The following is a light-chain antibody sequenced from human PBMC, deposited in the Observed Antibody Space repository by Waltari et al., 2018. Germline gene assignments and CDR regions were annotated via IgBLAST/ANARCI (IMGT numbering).Light chain of an antibody. V-gene: IGLV2-8*01. CDR2: EVS. CDR1: SRDVGAYNH. J-gene: IGLJ3*02. Sequence: QSALTQPPSASGSPGQSVTIPCTETSRDVGAYNHVSWYQQHPGKAPKLMIYEVSKRPSGVPDRFSGSKSGNTASLTVSGLQAEDEADYYCSSYAGSNFWVFGGGTKLTVL. CDR3: SSYAGSNFWV.